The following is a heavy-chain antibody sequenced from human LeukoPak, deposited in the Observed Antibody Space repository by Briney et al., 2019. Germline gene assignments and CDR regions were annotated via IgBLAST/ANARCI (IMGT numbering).Heavy chain of an antibody. CDR2: IHYSGGT. Sequence: SETLSLTCTVSGGSISSGGYYWSWIRQHPGKGLEWIGYIHYSGGTYYNPSLKSQVSISLDTSKNQFSLKLSSVTAADTAVYYCASPRNRTPYAAFDYGGQGTLVTVSS. J-gene: IGHJ4*02. CDR3: ASPRNRTPYAAFDY. D-gene: IGHD1-1*01. CDR1: GGSISSGGYY. V-gene: IGHV4-31*01.